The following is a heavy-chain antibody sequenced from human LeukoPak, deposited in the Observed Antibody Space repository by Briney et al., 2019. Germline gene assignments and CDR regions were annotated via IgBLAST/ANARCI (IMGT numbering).Heavy chain of an antibody. J-gene: IGHJ4*02. CDR3: ARHSFDGWFGELFPGYFDY. V-gene: IGHV4-39*01. Sequence: PSETLSLTCTVSGGSVSSSSYYWGWIRQPPGKGLEWIGSIYYSGSTYYNPSLKSRVTISVDTSKNQFSLKLSSVTAADTAVYYCARHSFDGWFGELFPGYFDYWGQGTLVTVSS. CDR2: IYYSGST. D-gene: IGHD3-10*01. CDR1: GGSVSSSSYY.